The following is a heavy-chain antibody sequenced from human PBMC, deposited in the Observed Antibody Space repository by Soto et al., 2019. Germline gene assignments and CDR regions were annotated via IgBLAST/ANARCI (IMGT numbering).Heavy chain of an antibody. J-gene: IGHJ4*02. CDR3: IRDPYGVY. Sequence: EVHLVESGGGLVKPGGSLRLSCAGSGFTFSNAWMTWVRQAPGKGLEWVSRIKSKSDGGKIDYAAPVKGRFTISRDDSKNTLYRQMNSLKSEDTAVYYCIRDPYGVYWCQGTRVTVSS. D-gene: IGHD2-8*01. CDR2: IKSKSDGGKI. CDR1: GFTFSNAW. V-gene: IGHV3-15*01.